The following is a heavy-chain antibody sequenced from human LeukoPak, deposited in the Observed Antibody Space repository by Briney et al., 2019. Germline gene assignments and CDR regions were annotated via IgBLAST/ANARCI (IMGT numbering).Heavy chain of an antibody. V-gene: IGHV4-4*07. CDR2: IYTSGST. CDR1: GASISSYY. CDR3: ARLSADSSSSRGFDY. D-gene: IGHD2-2*01. Sequence: SETLSLTCTVSGASISSYYWTWIRQPAGKGLEWIGRIYTSGSTNYKPSLKSRVAMSVDTSKNQFSLKLSSVTAADTAVSYCARLSADSSSSRGFDYWGQGTLVTVSS. J-gene: IGHJ4*02.